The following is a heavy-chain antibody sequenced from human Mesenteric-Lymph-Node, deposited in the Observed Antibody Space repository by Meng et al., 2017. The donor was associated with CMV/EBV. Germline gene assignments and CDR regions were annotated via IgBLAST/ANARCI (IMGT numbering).Heavy chain of an antibody. V-gene: IGHV3-30-3*01. CDR3: ARDWDGLTGYVAY. J-gene: IGHJ4*02. CDR2: ISYDGNTQ. Sequence: GESLKISCAASGFTFSHYAMHWVRQAPGKGLEWVAVISYDGNTQYYTDSVKGRFTISRDNSKNTLYLQMNSLSAEDTALYYCARDWDGLTGYVAYWGQGTLVTVSS. D-gene: IGHD3-9*01. CDR1: GFTFSHYA.